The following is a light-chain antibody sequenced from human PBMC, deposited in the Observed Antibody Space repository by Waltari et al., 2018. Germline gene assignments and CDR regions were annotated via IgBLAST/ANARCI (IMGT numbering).Light chain of an antibody. J-gene: IGKJ1*01. CDR1: QSVSSSY. CDR3: QQYGRGT. CDR2: GAS. V-gene: IGKV3-20*01. Sequence: EIVLTQSPGTLSLSPGERATLSCRASQSVSSSYLAWYQQKPGQAPRLLIYGASSRATGIPDRFSDSGSGTDFTLTISRLEPEDFAVYYCQQYGRGTFGQGTKVEIK.